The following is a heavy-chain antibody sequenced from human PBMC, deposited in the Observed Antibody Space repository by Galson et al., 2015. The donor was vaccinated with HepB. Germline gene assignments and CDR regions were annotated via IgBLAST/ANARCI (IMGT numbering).Heavy chain of an antibody. J-gene: IGHJ4*02. D-gene: IGHD1-26*01. CDR2: INHSGST. CDR3: ARRRGPYSGSYWTDY. V-gene: IGHV4-34*01. CDR1: GGSFSGYY. Sequence: LSLTCAVYGGSFSGYYWSWIRQPPGKGLEWIGEINHSGSTNYNPSLKSRVTISVDTSKNQFSLKLSSVTAADTAVYYCARRRGPYSGSYWTDYWGQGTLVTVSS.